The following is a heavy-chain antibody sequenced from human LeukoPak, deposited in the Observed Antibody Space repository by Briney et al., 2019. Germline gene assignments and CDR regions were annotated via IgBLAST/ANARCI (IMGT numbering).Heavy chain of an antibody. D-gene: IGHD3-10*01. CDR1: GASITSFY. Sequence: SSEPLSLTCTVAGASITSFYYNWIRQSAGKGLEWIGRIHTNGGTDYRPSLNSRVTMSVDTSKKQISLKLTSVTAADTAVYYCARGGTYGSGRNQHTTLDYWGQGTLVTVSS. V-gene: IGHV4-4*07. CDR3: ARGGTYGSGRNQHTTLDY. CDR2: IHTNGGT. J-gene: IGHJ4*02.